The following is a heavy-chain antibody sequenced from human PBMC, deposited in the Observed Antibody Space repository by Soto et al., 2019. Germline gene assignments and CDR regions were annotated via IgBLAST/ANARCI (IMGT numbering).Heavy chain of an antibody. CDR3: ARGDGSYFDY. Sequence: QVQLVESGGGVVQPGRSLRLSCAASGFTFSSYAMHWVRQAPDKGLEWVAVIAYDGSNKYYADSMKGRFTISRDNSKNTLYLQMNSLRAEDTAVYYCARGDGSYFDYWGQGTLVTVSS. CDR1: GFTFSSYA. CDR2: IAYDGSNK. D-gene: IGHD1-1*01. V-gene: IGHV3-30-3*01. J-gene: IGHJ4*02.